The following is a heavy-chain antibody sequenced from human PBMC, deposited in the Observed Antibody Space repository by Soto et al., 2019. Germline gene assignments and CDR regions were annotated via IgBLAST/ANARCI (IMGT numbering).Heavy chain of an antibody. CDR1: GAAFNTMT. J-gene: IGHJ5*02. Sequence: QVQLVQSGAEVKKPGSSVRVSCKASGAAFNTMTINWVRQAPGQGLEWMGGFVPVFDSATYAQKFQGRVAITADASTSTFYMELSRLNSDDTALYYCVREDDTTGSYSWFDTWGQGTLVTVSS. CDR3: VREDDTTGSYSWFDT. D-gene: IGHD3-9*01. V-gene: IGHV1-69*01. CDR2: FVPVFDSA.